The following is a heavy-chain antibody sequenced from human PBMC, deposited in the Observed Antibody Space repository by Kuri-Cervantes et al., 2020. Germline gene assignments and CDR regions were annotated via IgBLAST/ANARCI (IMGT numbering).Heavy chain of an antibody. V-gene: IGHV1-69*06. D-gene: IGHD2-8*01. J-gene: IGHJ4*02. CDR3: ARGTLYCTNGVCYPFDY. CDR2: IIPIFGTA. Sequence: SVKVSCKASGGTFSSYAISWVRQAPGQGLEWMGGIIPIFGTANYAQKFQGRVTITADKSTSTAYMELNSLRAEDTALYYCARGTLYCTNGVCYPFDYWGQGTLVTVSS. CDR1: GGTFSSYA.